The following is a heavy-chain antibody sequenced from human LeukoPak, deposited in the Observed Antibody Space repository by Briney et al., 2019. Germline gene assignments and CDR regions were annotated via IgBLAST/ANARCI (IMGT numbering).Heavy chain of an antibody. V-gene: IGHV1-2*02. CDR1: GYTFTGYY. J-gene: IGHJ4*02. Sequence: ASVKVSCKASGYTFTGYYIHWVRQAPGQGLEWMGWINPDRGGTYYAQKLHGRVTMTMDTSISAAYMELSRLRSDDTAVYYCARDTSGWYNYWGQGTLVTVSS. CDR2: INPDRGGT. D-gene: IGHD6-19*01. CDR3: ARDTSGWYNY.